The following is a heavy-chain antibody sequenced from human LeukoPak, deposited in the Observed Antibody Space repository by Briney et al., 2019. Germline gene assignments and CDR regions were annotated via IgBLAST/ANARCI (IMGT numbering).Heavy chain of an antibody. J-gene: IGHJ4*02. D-gene: IGHD5-12*01. CDR2: IRSKAYGGTT. V-gene: IGHV3-49*04. CDR3: TRGIVATIGDY. CDR1: GFTFGDYA. Sequence: GRSLRLSCTASGFTFGDYAMSGVRQAPGKGLEWVGFIRSKAYGGTTEYAASVKGRFTISRDDSKSIAYLQMNSLKTEDTAVYYCTRGIVATIGDYWGQGTLVTVSS.